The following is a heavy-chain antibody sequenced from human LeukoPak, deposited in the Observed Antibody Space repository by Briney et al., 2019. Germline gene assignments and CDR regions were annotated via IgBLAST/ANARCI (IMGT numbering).Heavy chain of an antibody. CDR3: AKAEGATLYYYGVDV. V-gene: IGHV3-7*05. J-gene: IGHJ6*02. Sequence: PGGSLRLSCVVSRFTFSSYWMSWVRQAPGKGLEWVANIKQDGSEKKYVDSVKGRFTISRDNSKYTLYLQMNRLRADDTAVYYCAKAEGATLYYYGVDVWGQGTTVTVSS. CDR2: IKQDGSEK. CDR1: RFTFSSYW.